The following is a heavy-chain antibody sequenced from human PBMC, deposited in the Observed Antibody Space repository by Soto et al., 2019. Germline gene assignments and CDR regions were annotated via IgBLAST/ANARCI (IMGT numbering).Heavy chain of an antibody. CDR2: FDPEDGET. J-gene: IGHJ4*02. CDR3: ATVWAVAGTAPFAY. V-gene: IGHV1-24*01. Sequence: QVQLVQSGAEVKKPGASVKVSCKVSGYTLTELSMHWVRQAPGKGLEWMGGFDPEDGETIYAQKSQGRATMTEATSTDTAYMELSSLRSEDTAVYYCATVWAVAGTAPFAYWGQGTLVTVSS. D-gene: IGHD6-19*01. CDR1: GYTLTELS.